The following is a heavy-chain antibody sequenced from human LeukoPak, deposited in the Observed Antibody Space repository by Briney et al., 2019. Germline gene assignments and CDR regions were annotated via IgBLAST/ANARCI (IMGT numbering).Heavy chain of an antibody. J-gene: IGHJ4*02. V-gene: IGHV3-64*01. CDR1: GFTFSSYA. D-gene: IGHD6-19*01. CDR3: ARGLRQAVDY. CDR2: ISSNGGST. Sequence: GGSLRLSCAASGFTFSSYAMYWVRQAPGKGLEYVSAISSNGGSTYYANSVKGRFTISRDNSKNTLYLQMGSLRAEDTAVYYCARGLRQAVDYWGQGTLVTVSS.